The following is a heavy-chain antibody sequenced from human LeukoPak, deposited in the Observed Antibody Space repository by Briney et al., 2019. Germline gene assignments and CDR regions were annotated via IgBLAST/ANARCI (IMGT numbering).Heavy chain of an antibody. CDR3: AKDRGGFYGSGSYRGYGLDV. CDR1: GFTFSSYS. D-gene: IGHD3-10*01. J-gene: IGHJ6*02. CDR2: ISSSSGTI. Sequence: GGSLRLSCAASGFTFSSYSMNWVRQAPGKGLEWIAYISSSSGTIYYADSVKGRFTISRDNAKNSLYLQMSSLRVEDTAVYYCAKDRGGFYGSGSYRGYGLDVWGQGTTVTVCS. V-gene: IGHV3-48*01.